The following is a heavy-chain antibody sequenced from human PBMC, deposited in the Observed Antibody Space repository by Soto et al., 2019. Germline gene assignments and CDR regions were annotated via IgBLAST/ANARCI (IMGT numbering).Heavy chain of an antibody. V-gene: IGHV1-2*02. CDR1: GYTFTGYY. J-gene: IGHJ3*02. D-gene: IGHD3-16*01. Sequence: ASIKVSCKASGYTFTGYYMHWVRHSPGQGLEWMGWINPNSGGTNYAQKFQGRVTMTRDTSISTAYMELSRLRSDDTAVYYCARDSITYTAFVIWGQATMVKVSS. CDR3: ARDSITYTAFVI. CDR2: INPNSGGT.